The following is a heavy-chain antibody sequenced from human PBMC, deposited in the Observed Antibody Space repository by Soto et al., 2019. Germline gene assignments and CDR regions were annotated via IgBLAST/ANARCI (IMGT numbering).Heavy chain of an antibody. Sequence: QVQLVESGGGVVQPGRSLRLSCAASGFTFSSYAMHWVRQAPGKGLEWVAVISYDGSNKYYADSVKGRFTISRDNSKNRLYLQMNSLRAEDTAVYYWARGRGGGGMIVVGYYYYGMDVWGQGTTVTVSS. D-gene: IGHD3-22*01. CDR1: GFTFSSYA. J-gene: IGHJ6*02. CDR2: ISYDGSNK. CDR3: ARGRGGGGMIVVGYYYYGMDV. V-gene: IGHV3-30-3*01.